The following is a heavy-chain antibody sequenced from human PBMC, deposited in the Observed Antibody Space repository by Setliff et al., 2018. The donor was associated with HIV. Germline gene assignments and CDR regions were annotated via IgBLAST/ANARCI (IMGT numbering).Heavy chain of an antibody. D-gene: IGHD3-10*01. CDR3: AGDVREYFGNYFDY. CDR1: GGSITSGSDY. CDR2: IHVSGTT. J-gene: IGHJ4*02. Sequence: SETLSLTCTVSGGSITSGSDYWSWIRQPAGEGLEWIGHIHVSGTTNYNPSLKSRVTITIYTSKHQFSLKLTSVTAADTALYYCAGDVREYFGNYFDYVGQGALFAVSS. V-gene: IGHV4-61*09.